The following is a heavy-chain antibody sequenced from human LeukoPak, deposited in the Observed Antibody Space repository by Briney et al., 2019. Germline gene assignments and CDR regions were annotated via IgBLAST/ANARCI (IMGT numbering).Heavy chain of an antibody. CDR2: IYYSGST. CDR3: ARDHSGSSSGGMDV. D-gene: IGHD1-26*01. Sequence: PSETLSLTCTVSGGSISSGDYYWSWIPQPPGKGLEWIGYIYYSGSTYYNPSLKSRVTISVGTSKNQFSLKLSSVTAADTAVYYCARDHSGSSSGGMDVWGQGTTVTVSS. V-gene: IGHV4-30-4*01. CDR1: GGSISSGDYY. J-gene: IGHJ6*02.